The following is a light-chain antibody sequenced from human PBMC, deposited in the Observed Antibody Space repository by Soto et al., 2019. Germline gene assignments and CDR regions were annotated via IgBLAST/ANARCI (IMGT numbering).Light chain of an antibody. J-gene: IGKJ5*01. CDR3: QQRSNWPPIT. Sequence: EIVLTQSPGTLSLSPGERATLSCRASQSVSSNLAWYQQKPGQAPRLLIYGASTRATGIPARFSGSGSGTEFTLTISRLEPEDFAVYYCQQRSNWPPITFGQGTRLEIK. V-gene: IGKV3-11*01. CDR2: GAS. CDR1: QSVSSN.